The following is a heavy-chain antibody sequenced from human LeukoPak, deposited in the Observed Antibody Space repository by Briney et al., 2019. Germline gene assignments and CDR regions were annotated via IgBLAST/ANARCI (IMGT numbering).Heavy chain of an antibody. CDR3: TTDFWSGYYYFGY. V-gene: IGHV3-15*01. D-gene: IGHD3-3*01. Sequence: GGSLRLSCAASGFTFSSYAMSWVRQAPGKGLEWVGRIKSKTDGGTTDYAAPVKGRFTISRDDSKNTLYLQMNSLKTEDTAVYYCTTDFWSGYYYFGYWGQGTLVTVSS. CDR2: IKSKTDGGTT. J-gene: IGHJ4*02. CDR1: GFTFSSYA.